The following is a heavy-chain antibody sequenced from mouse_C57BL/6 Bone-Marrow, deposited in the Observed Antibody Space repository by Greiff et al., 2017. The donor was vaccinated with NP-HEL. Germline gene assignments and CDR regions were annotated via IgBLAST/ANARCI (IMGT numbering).Heavy chain of an antibody. D-gene: IGHD2-5*01. CDR1: EYEFPSHD. CDR3: ARLGYSNYSFAY. V-gene: IGHV5-2*01. CDR2: INSDGGST. J-gene: IGHJ3*01. Sequence: EVKLMESGGGLVQPGESLKLSCESNEYEFPSHDMSWVRKTPEKRLELVAAINSDGGSTYYPDTMERRFIISRDSTKKTLYLQMSSLRSEDTALYYCARLGYSNYSFAYWGQGTLVTVSA.